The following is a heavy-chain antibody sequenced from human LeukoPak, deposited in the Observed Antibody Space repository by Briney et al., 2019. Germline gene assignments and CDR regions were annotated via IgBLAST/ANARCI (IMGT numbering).Heavy chain of an antibody. D-gene: IGHD4-23*01. Sequence: ASVKVSCKASGYSFTSYDINWVRQATGQGLEWMGWMSPNSGNTGYVQKFQGRITMTRSTSLSTAYMELSSLRSEDTAVYYCARVRRTTAVIASRPNYYLDVWGKGTTVTVFS. CDR2: MSPNSGNT. J-gene: IGHJ6*03. V-gene: IGHV1-8*01. CDR1: GYSFTSYD. CDR3: ARVRRTTAVIASRPNYYLDV.